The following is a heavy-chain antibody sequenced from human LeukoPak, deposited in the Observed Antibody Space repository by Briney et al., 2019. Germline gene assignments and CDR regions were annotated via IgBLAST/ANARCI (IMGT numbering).Heavy chain of an antibody. V-gene: IGHV1-18*01. CDR2: INGYNGNT. Sequence: ASVKVSCKASGYTFTSYGISWVRQAPGQGLEWMGWINGYNGNTNYAQNLQGRVTMTTDTSTSTAYMELRSLRSDDTAVYYCARDRLWAAGTENWFDPWGQGTLVTVSS. CDR3: ARDRLWAAGTENWFDP. D-gene: IGHD6-13*01. CDR1: GYTFTSYG. J-gene: IGHJ5*02.